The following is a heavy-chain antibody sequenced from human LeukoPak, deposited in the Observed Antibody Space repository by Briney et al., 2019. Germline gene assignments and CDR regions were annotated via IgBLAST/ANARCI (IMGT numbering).Heavy chain of an antibody. Sequence: ESGPGLVKPSETLSLTCTVSGDSISGYYWSWIRQPLGKGLEWMGYIYNSETTNYNPSLESRVTISEDTSKNQFSLMLTSVTAADTAVYYCARVVYSHYWPEGMDVWGQGTTVTVSS. CDR2: IYNSETT. J-gene: IGHJ6*02. V-gene: IGHV4-59*01. CDR3: ARVVYSHYWPEGMDV. CDR1: GDSISGYY. D-gene: IGHD4-11*01.